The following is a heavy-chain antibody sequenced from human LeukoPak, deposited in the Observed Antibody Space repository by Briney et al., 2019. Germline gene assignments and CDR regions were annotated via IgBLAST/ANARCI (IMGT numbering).Heavy chain of an antibody. J-gene: IGHJ5*02. V-gene: IGHV3-74*01. Sequence: PGGSLRLSCAASGFTFGSYWMHWVRQAPGEGLVWVSRVDNDGSSTNYADSAKGRFTISRDNAKNTLYLQMSGLRAEDTAMYYCARGNYGRFDPWGQGTLVTVSS. CDR1: GFTFGSYW. D-gene: IGHD1-7*01. CDR3: ARGNYGRFDP. CDR2: VDNDGSST.